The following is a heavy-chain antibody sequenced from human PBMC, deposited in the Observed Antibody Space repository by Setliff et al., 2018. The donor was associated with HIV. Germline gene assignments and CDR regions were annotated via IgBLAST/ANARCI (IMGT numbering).Heavy chain of an antibody. D-gene: IGHD3-3*01. CDR3: ARKSPYDFWSGYYMGRDYYYMDV. CDR2: IYYSGST. CDR1: GGSISSGSYY. Sequence: SETLSLTCTVSGGSISSGSYYWSWIRQPPGKGLEWIGSIYYSGSTYYNPSLKSRVTISVDTSKNQFSLKLSSVTAADTAVYYCARKSPYDFWSGYYMGRDYYYMDVWGKGTTVTVSS. V-gene: IGHV4-39*01. J-gene: IGHJ6*03.